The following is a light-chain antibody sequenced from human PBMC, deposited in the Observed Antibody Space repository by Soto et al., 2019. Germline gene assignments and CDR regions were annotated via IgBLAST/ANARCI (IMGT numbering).Light chain of an antibody. V-gene: IGKV3-11*01. Sequence: EIGFTQSPATPSLSPGGRANLSFRASQTLSNYVAWYKKKTGQGPRLLNYYASNRATGIPARFSGSGSGAVFTLTISSLEPEDFAVYYCQQRYNWPLTFGQGTKVDIK. CDR3: QQRYNWPLT. J-gene: IGKJ1*01. CDR2: YAS. CDR1: QTLSNY.